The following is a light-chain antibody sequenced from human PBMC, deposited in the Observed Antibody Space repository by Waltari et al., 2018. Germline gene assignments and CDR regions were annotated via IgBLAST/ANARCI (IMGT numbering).Light chain of an antibody. CDR3: QQRANWPPLT. CDR1: QSVYNF. J-gene: IGKJ4*02. CDR2: EAS. V-gene: IGKV3-11*01. Sequence: EVVLTQSPAPLSLSPGETATLSCRASQSVYNFLDWYQQKPGQAPRLLIYEASQRATGISARFSSSGSGTDFTLTISSLEPEDVAVYYCQQRANWPPLTFGGGTKVEIK.